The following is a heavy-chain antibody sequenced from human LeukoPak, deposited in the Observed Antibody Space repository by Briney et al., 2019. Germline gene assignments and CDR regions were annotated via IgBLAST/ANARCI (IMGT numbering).Heavy chain of an antibody. CDR3: ARGTGTTSTNWFDP. D-gene: IGHD1-1*01. CDR1: GYSISSGYY. V-gene: IGHV4-38-2*02. J-gene: IGHJ5*02. CDR2: IYHSGST. Sequence: PSETLSLTCTVSGYSISSGYYWGWIRQPPGKGLEWIGSIYHSGSTYYNPSLKSRVTISVDTSKNQFSLKLSSVTAADTAVYYCARGTGTTSTNWFDPWGQGTLVTVSS.